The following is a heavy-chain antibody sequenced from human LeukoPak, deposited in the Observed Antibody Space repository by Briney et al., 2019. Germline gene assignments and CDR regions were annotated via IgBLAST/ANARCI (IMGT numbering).Heavy chain of an antibody. D-gene: IGHD3-16*01. Sequence: GGSLRLSCAASGFTFSGSAMHWVRQASGKGLEWVGRIRSKANSYATAYAASVKGRFAIFRDDSKNTAYLQMNSLKTEDTAVYYCTRPAHDVDYWGQGTLVTVSS. CDR2: IRSKANSYAT. CDR3: TRPAHDVDY. CDR1: GFTFSGSA. J-gene: IGHJ4*02. V-gene: IGHV3-73*01.